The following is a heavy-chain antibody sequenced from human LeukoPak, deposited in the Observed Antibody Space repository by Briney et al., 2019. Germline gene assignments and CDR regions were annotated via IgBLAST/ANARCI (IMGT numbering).Heavy chain of an antibody. Sequence: GGSLRLSCAASGFTFRIYAMSSVRQAPGKGLEWVSAIIGSGGSTYYADSVKGRFTISRDNSKNTLYLQMNSLRAEDTAVYYCAKDQSNWNEGFDYWGQGTLVTVSS. J-gene: IGHJ4*02. CDR2: IIGSGGST. V-gene: IGHV3-23*01. CDR1: GFTFRIYA. CDR3: AKDQSNWNEGFDY. D-gene: IGHD1-1*01.